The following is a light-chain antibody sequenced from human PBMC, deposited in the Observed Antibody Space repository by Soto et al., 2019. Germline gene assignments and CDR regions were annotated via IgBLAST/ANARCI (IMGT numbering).Light chain of an antibody. CDR2: LGS. V-gene: IGKV2-28*01. J-gene: IGKJ1*01. Sequence: DIVMTQSPLSLPVTPGEPASISCRSSQSLLHSDGYTYFDWYLQKPGQSPQLLIYLGSNRASGVPDRFSGSGSGTDFTPKISQVVAEDVGVYYCMQALQTPWTFGQGTKVDIK. CDR3: MQALQTPWT. CDR1: QSLLHSDGYTY.